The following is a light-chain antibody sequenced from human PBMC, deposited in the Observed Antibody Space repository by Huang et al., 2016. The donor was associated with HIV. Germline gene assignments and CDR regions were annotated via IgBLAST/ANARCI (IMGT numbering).Light chain of an antibody. CDR3: QQRSNWPLCT. J-gene: IGKJ2*02. CDR2: DAS. CDR1: QSVSSY. V-gene: IGKV3-11*01. Sequence: EIVLTQSPATLSLSPGERATLSCRASQSVSSYLAWYQQKPGQAPGLLIYDASNRATGIPARFRGSGSGTDFTLTISSLAPEDFAVYYCQQRSNWPLCTFGQGTKLEIK.